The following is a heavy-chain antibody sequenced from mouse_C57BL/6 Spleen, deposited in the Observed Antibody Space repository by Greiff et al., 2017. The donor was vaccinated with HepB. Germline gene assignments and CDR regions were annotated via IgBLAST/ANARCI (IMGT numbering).Heavy chain of an antibody. D-gene: IGHD1-1*01. V-gene: IGHV1-39*01. CDR2: INPNYGTT. J-gene: IGHJ2*01. Sequence: EVQLVESGPELVKPGASVKISCKASGYSFTDYNMNWVKQSNGKSLEWIGVINPNYGTTSYNQKFKGKATLTVDQSSSTAYMQLNSLTSEDSAVYYCAREGNYGSSYYFDYWGQGTTLTVSS. CDR3: AREGNYGSSYYFDY. CDR1: GYSFTDYN.